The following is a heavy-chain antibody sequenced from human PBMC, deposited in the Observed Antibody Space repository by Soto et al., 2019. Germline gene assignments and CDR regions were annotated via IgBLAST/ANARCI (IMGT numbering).Heavy chain of an antibody. CDR3: ARVGYYYDSSGPLDY. D-gene: IGHD3-22*01. CDR1: GGTFSSYA. Sequence: ASVKVSCKASGGTFSSYAISWLRQAPGQGLEWMGGIIPIFGTANYAQKFQGRVTITADESTSTVYMELSSLRSEDTAVYYCARVGYYYDSSGPLDYWGQGTLVTVSS. CDR2: IIPIFGTA. V-gene: IGHV1-69*13. J-gene: IGHJ4*02.